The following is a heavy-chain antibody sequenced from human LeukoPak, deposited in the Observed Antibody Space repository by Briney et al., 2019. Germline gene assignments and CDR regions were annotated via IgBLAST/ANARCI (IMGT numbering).Heavy chain of an antibody. D-gene: IGHD3-16*01. V-gene: IGHV4-34*01. Sequence: SETLSLTCAVDGGSFSGYYWSWIRHPPGKGLEWIGEINHSGSTNYNPSRKSRVTLSVDTSKNQFSLKLSSVTAADTAVYYCAGVRDYVWGSYWPNDDAFDIWGQGTMVTVSS. CDR2: INHSGST. J-gene: IGHJ3*02. CDR1: GGSFSGYY. CDR3: AGVRDYVWGSYWPNDDAFDI.